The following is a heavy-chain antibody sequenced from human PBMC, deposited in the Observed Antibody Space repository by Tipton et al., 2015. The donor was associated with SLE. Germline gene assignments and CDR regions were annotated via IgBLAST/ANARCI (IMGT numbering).Heavy chain of an antibody. J-gene: IGHJ3*01. CDR3: ARASGSHYGALDL. CDR2: IDWNGNDI. V-gene: IGHV3-9*03. D-gene: IGHD1-26*01. CDR1: GFMFDDYA. Sequence: SLRLSCAASGFMFDDYAMHWVRQAPGKGLEWVSDIDWNGNDIGYADSVKGRFTISRDNASVYLQMNSLKVDDLALYYCARASGSHYGALDLWGQGTMVTVSS.